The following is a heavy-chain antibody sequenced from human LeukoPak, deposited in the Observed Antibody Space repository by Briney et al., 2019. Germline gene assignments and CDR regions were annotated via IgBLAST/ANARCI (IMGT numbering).Heavy chain of an antibody. CDR1: GYTFTTYD. CDR3: ARVARSIDY. V-gene: IGHV1-8*03. CDR2: MNPNSGYT. Sequence: ASVKVTCKTSGYTFTTYDINWVRQATGQGLEWMGWMNPNSGYTGYPQKFQGRVTITRDTSISTAYMELSSLRSEDTAVYYCARVARSIDYWGQGTLVTVSS. J-gene: IGHJ4*02. D-gene: IGHD5-12*01.